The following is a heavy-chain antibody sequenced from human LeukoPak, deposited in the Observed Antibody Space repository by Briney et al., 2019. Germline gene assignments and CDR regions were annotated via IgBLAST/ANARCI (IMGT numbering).Heavy chain of an antibody. CDR1: GFTFSSYG. J-gene: IGHJ4*02. CDR2: IWFDGSNK. Sequence: PGGSLRLSCAASGFTFSSYGMHWVRQAPGKGLEWVAVIWFDGSNKNYADSVKGRFTISRDNSKNTVYLQMNSLRAEDTAVYYCARDRITMVRGVIPHLQPWGQGTLVTVSS. D-gene: IGHD3-10*01. V-gene: IGHV3-33*01. CDR3: ARDRITMVRGVIPHLQP.